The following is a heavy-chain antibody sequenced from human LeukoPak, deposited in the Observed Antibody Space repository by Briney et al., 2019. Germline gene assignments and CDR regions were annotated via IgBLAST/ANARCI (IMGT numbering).Heavy chain of an antibody. CDR2: ITASGTAM. V-gene: IGHV3-48*02. J-gene: IGHJ4*02. Sequence: GGSLRLSCAASGFTFSSYSMNWVRQAPGKGLEWVSHITASGTAMFYADSVKGRFTISRDKAKNSLYLQMNSLRDEDTAVYYCASSGSYRFDYWGQGTLVTVSS. CDR1: GFTFSSYS. D-gene: IGHD1-26*01. CDR3: ASSGSYRFDY.